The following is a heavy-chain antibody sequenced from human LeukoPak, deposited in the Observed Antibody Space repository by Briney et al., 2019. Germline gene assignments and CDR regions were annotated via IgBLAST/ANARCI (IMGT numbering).Heavy chain of an antibody. D-gene: IGHD5-12*01. Sequence: ASVKVSCKTSGYNFARYGVTWVRQAPGRELEWMGWIAAYNNKTDYAQKVQDRVTLTTDTFTSTAYMELRDLRYDDTAVYYCIRVGSVVATISNYWGQGTLVLVSS. CDR1: GYNFARYG. CDR3: IRVGSVVATISNY. CDR2: IAAYNNKT. V-gene: IGHV1-18*01. J-gene: IGHJ4*02.